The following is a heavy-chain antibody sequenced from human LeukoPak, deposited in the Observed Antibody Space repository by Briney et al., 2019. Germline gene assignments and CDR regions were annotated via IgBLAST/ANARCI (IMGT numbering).Heavy chain of an antibody. V-gene: IGHV3-30*02. CDR2: IRNHGNDE. J-gene: IGHJ4*02. CDR1: GFTFSSYA. CDR3: AKDASWSLDY. Sequence: GGSLRLSCAASGFTFSSYAMNWVRQAPGKGLEWVAMIRNHGNDEYHADSVKGRFSVSRDNSKNTMYLQMNSLRAEDTAVYYCAKDASWSLDYWGQGTLVTVSP. D-gene: IGHD6-13*01.